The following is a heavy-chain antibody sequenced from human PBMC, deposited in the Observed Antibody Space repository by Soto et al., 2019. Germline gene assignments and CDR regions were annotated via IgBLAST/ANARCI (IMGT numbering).Heavy chain of an antibody. V-gene: IGHV4-34*01. J-gene: IGHJ5*02. CDR1: GGSFSGYY. CDR2: INHSGST. Sequence: QVQLQQWGAGLLKPSETLSLTCAVYGGSFSGYYWSWIRQPPGKGLEWIGEINHSGSTSYNPSLTSRVTISVDTSKNQFSLKLSSVTAADTAVYYCARGGVVRYCSGGSCYPPYNWFDPWGQGTLVTVSS. CDR3: ARGGVVRYCSGGSCYPPYNWFDP. D-gene: IGHD2-15*01.